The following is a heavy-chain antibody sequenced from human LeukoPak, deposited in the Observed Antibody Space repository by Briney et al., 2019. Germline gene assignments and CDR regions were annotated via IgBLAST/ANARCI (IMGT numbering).Heavy chain of an antibody. D-gene: IGHD3-22*01. J-gene: IGHJ6*02. CDR2: IYYSGST. V-gene: IGHV4-30-4*01. CDR3: ARATYYYDSSGYYWDYGMDV. CDR1: GXSISSGDDY. Sequence: NPSETLSLTCTVSGXSISSGDDYWSWIRQPPGKGLEWIGYIYYSGSTYYNPSLKSRVTISVDTSKNQFSLKLSSVTAADTAVYYCARATYYYDSSGYYWDYGMDVWGQGTTVTVSS.